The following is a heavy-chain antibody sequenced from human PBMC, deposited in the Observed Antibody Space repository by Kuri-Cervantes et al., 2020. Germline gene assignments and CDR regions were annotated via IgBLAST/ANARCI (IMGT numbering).Heavy chain of an antibody. CDR1: GYSISSGYF. Sequence: SETLSLTCTVSGYSISSGYFWAWIRQPPGKGLEWLGSTSHRWNTYYNPSLRGRVTLSLDTSNNQFSLRLSSLTAADTAVYYCARRCPFEGVVVPAAKYYYYYYMDVWGKGTTVTVSS. D-gene: IGHD2-2*01. J-gene: IGHJ6*03. CDR3: ARRCPFEGVVVPAAKYYYYYYMDV. V-gene: IGHV4-38-2*02. CDR2: TSHRWNT.